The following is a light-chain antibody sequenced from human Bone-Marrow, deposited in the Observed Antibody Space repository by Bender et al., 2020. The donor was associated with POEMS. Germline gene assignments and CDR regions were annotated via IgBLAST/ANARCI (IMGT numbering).Light chain of an antibody. CDR1: SSNIGAHA. J-gene: IGLJ3*02. Sequence: QSVLTQPPSASGTPGQRVTISCSGGSSNIGAHAVNWYQHLPGTAPKLLIYSSHRRPSEVPDRFSVSRFGTSASLAISGLQSEDGAGYVCEVWNASLYGWGFGGRTKLTV. V-gene: IGLV1-44*01. CDR2: SSH. CDR3: EVWNASLYGWG.